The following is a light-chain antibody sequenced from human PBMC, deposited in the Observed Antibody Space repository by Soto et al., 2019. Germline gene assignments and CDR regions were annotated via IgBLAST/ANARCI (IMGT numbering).Light chain of an antibody. V-gene: IGLV4-69*01. Sequence: QPMLTQSPSASASLGASVKLTCTLSSGHNSYAIAWHQQQPEKGPRYLMKVNSDGSHSKGDGIPDRFSGSSSGAERYLTISSLQSEDEADYYCQTWSTDMRVFGGGTQLTVL. CDR1: SGHNSYA. CDR2: VNSDGSH. CDR3: QTWSTDMRV. J-gene: IGLJ3*02.